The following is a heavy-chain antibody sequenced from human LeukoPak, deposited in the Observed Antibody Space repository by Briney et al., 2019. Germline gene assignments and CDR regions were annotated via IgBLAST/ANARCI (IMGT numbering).Heavy chain of an antibody. D-gene: IGHD5-12*01. CDR3: ARDPYNGAYGNDYYYYMDA. CDR2: ITSSGREI. Sequence: GGSLRLSFAASGFRFSTYNMNWVRQAPGKALAWVSSITSSGREIFYIDSVKGRFTISRDNAEKSLYLQMDSLRAEDTAVYFCARDPYNGAYGNDYYYYMDAWGKGTTVTVSS. CDR1: GFRFSTYN. V-gene: IGHV3-21*01. J-gene: IGHJ6*03.